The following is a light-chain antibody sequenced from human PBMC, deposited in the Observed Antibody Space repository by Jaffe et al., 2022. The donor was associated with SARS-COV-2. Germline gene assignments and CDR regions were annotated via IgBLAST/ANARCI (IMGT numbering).Light chain of an antibody. Sequence: SSELTQDPAVSVALGQTVGITCQGDSLRSYYAHWYQQKPGQAPVLVIYGKNNRPSGIPDRFSGSSSGNTASLTITGAQAEDEADYYCNSRDSSGNYVFGTGTKVTVL. CDR1: SLRSYY. CDR2: GKN. J-gene: IGLJ1*01. V-gene: IGLV3-19*01. CDR3: NSRDSSGNYV.